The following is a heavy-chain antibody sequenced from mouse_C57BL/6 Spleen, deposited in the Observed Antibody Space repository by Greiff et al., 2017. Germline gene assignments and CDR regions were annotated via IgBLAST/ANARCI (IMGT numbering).Heavy chain of an antibody. Sequence: EVQLQQSGPELVKPGASVKISCKASGYTFTDYYMNWVKQSHGKSLEWIGDINPNNGGTSYNQKFKGKATLTVDKSSSTAYMELRSLTSEDSAVYYCARRSYYGSSSGGYYFDYWGQGTTLTVSS. CDR3: ARRSYYGSSSGGYYFDY. CDR2: INPNNGGT. V-gene: IGHV1-26*01. D-gene: IGHD1-1*01. CDR1: GYTFTDYY. J-gene: IGHJ2*01.